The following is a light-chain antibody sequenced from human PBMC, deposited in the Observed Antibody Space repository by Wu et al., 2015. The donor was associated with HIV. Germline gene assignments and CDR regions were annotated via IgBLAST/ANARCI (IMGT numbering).Light chain of an antibody. J-gene: IGKJ2*01. CDR2: DAS. CDR1: QIVSSNY. Sequence: EIVLTQSPGTLSLSPGERATLSCRAGQIVSSNYLAWYQQKPGQAPRLLIYDASNRATGIPARFSGSGSGTDFTLTINSLEPEDFAVYYCHQRSTWPQTFGQGTKLEIQ. V-gene: IGKV3D-20*02. CDR3: HQRSTWPQT.